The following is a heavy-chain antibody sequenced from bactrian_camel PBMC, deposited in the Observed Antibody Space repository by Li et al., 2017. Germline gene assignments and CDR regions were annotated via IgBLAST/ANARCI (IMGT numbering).Heavy chain of an antibody. CDR2: TYADGRKT. V-gene: IGHV3-2*01. J-gene: IGHJ4*01. Sequence: HVQLVESGGSLVQPGGSLRLSCAATGFTFSSYYMSWVRQAPGKGLEWVSSTYADGRKTFYADSVKGRFNISHDNDKNTVYLQMNSLKPEDTAIYYCALDRLRCLTATPLSVQGYSHWGQGTQVTVS. CDR3: ALDRLRCLTATPLSVQGYSH. CDR1: GFTFSSYY. D-gene: IGHD2*01.